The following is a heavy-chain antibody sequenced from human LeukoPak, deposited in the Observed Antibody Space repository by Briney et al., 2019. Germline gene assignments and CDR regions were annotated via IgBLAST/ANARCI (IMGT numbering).Heavy chain of an antibody. V-gene: IGHV1-69*04. D-gene: IGHD3-10*01. CDR2: IIPIFGIA. J-gene: IGHJ4*02. CDR1: GGIFSSYA. Sequence: GASVKVSCKASGGIFSSYAISWVRQAPGQGLEWMGRIIPIFGIANYAQKFQGRVTITADKSTSTAYMELSSLRSEDTAVYYCARDGGSGSYRFDYWGQGTLVTVSS. CDR3: ARDGGSGSYRFDY.